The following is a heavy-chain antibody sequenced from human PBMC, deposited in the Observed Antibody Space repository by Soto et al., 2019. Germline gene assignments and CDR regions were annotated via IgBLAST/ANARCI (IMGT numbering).Heavy chain of an antibody. CDR1: GGTFSSYA. J-gene: IGHJ6*02. CDR2: IIPIFGTA. Sequence: QVQLVQSGAEVKKPGSSVKVYCKASGGTFSSYAINWVRQAPGQGLEWMGGIIPIFGTANYAQKFQGRVTITADESTSRAYMELSSLRSEDTAVYYCARGSGGSSYYYYGMDVWGQGTTVTVSS. CDR3: ARGSGGSSYYYYGMDV. V-gene: IGHV1-69*12. D-gene: IGHD2-15*01.